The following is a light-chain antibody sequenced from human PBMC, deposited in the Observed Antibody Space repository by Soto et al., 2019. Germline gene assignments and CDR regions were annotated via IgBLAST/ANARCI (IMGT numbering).Light chain of an antibody. CDR1: QTVNNNY. CDR2: GAS. CDR3: QQYGSSRT. V-gene: IGKV3-20*01. J-gene: IGKJ1*01. Sequence: EIVLTQSPGTLSLSPGERATLSCRASQTVNNNYLAWYQQKPGQAPRLFIYGASTRATGIPDRFSGSGSGTDFTLTTSRLEPEDFAVYYCQQYGSSRTLGQGTKVDIK.